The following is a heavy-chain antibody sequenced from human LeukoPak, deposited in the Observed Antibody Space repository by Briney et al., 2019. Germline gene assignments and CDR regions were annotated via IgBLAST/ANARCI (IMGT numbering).Heavy chain of an antibody. CDR3: ARGCEAATVVTGSDPCAFDI. D-gene: IGHD4-23*01. J-gene: IGHJ3*02. CDR1: GGTFSSYA. CDR2: MIPILGIA. V-gene: IGHV1-69*04. Sequence: SVKVSCKASGGTFSSYAISWVRQAPGQGLEWMGRMIPILGIANYAQKFQGRVTNTADKSTSTAYMELSSLRSEDTAVYYCARGCEAATVVTGSDPCAFDIWGQGTMVTVSS.